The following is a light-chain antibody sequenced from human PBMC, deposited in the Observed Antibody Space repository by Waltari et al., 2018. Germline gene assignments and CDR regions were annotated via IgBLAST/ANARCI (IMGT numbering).Light chain of an antibody. Sequence: EIVLTQSPATLSVPPRERATPSCMASQFLHSNVAWYPQRPGQPPRLLIYAASTRATGTVARFSGSGSGTEFTLTISDMQSEDSAVYYCQQFGAFPLSFGGGTTVEIK. V-gene: IGKV3-15*01. J-gene: IGKJ4*01. CDR1: QFLHSN. CDR3: QQFGAFPLS. CDR2: AAS.